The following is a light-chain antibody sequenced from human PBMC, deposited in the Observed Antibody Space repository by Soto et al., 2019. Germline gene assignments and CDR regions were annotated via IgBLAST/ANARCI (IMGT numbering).Light chain of an antibody. CDR2: KAS. CDR3: QQYNSYST. V-gene: IGKV1-5*03. J-gene: IGKJ1*01. CDR1: QSISSW. Sequence: DIQMTQSPSTLSASVGDRVTITCRASQSISSWLAWYQQKPGKAPKLLIYKASSLESGVPSRFSGSGSGTAFTLTISSLQPDDFATYYYQQYNSYSTFGQGTKVEIK.